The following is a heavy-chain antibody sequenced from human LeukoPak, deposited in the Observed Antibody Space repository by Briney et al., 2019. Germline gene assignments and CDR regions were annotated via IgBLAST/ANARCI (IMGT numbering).Heavy chain of an antibody. CDR1: GFTFSSNS. J-gene: IGHJ4*02. Sequence: PGGSLRLSCAASGFTFSSNSMNWVRQAPGKGLEWVSYISSSSSSTINYADSVKGRFTISRDNAKNSLYLQMNSLRAEDTAVYYCARPTSDYWGQGTLVTVSS. CDR3: ARPTSDY. V-gene: IGHV3-48*01. CDR2: ISSSSSSTI.